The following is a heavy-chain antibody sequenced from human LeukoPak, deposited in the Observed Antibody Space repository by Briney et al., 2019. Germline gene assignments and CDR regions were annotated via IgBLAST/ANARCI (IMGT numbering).Heavy chain of an antibody. J-gene: IGHJ5*02. V-gene: IGHV4-59*01. CDR1: GGSISSYY. Sequence: SETLSLTCTVSGGSISSYYWSWIRQPPGKGLEWIGYIYYSGSTNYNPSLTSRVTISVDTSKNQFSLKLSSVTAADTAVYYCARIAGAPNWFDPWGQGTLVTVSS. D-gene: IGHD1-26*01. CDR2: IYYSGST. CDR3: ARIAGAPNWFDP.